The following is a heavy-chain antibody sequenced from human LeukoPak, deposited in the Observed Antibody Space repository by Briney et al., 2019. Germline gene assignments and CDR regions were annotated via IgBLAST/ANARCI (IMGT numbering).Heavy chain of an antibody. CDR1: GGSISSSSAY. CDR2: IYYSKNT. J-gene: IGHJ4*02. CDR3: VSPRGFSYGYFDY. Sequence: SETLSLTCTVSGGSISSSSAYWGWIRQPPGQGLEWIGSIYYSKNTYYNPSLKSRVTISADTSKNQFSLTLGSVSATDTAVYYCVSPRGFSYGYFDYWGQGTLVTVSS. D-gene: IGHD5-18*01. V-gene: IGHV4-39*01.